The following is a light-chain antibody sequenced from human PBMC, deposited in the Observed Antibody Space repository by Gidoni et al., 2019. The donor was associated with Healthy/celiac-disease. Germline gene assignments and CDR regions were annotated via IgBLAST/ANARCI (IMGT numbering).Light chain of an antibody. Sequence: DIQMTQSPSSLSASVGDSVTITCRASQSMSSYLNWYQQKPGKAPKLLIYAASSLQSGVPSRFSGSGSGKDFTRTSSRVQPEDLATYYWQKSYSTPLTFGGGTKVEIK. CDR1: QSMSSY. CDR3: QKSYSTPLT. CDR2: AAS. J-gene: IGKJ4*01. V-gene: IGKV1-39*01.